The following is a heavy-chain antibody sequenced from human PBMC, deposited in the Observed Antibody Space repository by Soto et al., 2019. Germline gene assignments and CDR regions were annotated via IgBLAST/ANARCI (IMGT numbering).Heavy chain of an antibody. V-gene: IGHV4-38-2*01. D-gene: IGHD4-17*01. CDR1: GPSLGYVYH. CDR2: INRSEKT. Sequence: QPLPLTCALSGPSLGYVYHLGWLWPPPGKGLEWIGSINRSEKTYYNTPLKSRLTISVDTSKNQSSLTLSSVTAADTAIYYWARRREDYGSYVNYWGQGTVVTVSS. CDR3: ARRREDYGSYVNY. J-gene: IGHJ4*02.